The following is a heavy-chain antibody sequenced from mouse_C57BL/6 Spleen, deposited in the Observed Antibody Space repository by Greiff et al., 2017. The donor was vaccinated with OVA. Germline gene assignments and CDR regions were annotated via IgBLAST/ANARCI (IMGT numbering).Heavy chain of an antibody. V-gene: IGHV1-15*01. CDR2: IDPETGGT. CDR3: TRDWDADY. CDR1: GYTFTDYE. J-gene: IGHJ2*01. Sequence: QVQLKQSGAELVRPGASVTLSCKASGYTFTDYEMHWVKQTPVHGLEWIGAIDPETGGTAYNQKFKGQAILTADKSSSTAYMELRSLTSEDSAVYYCTRDWDADYWGQGTTLTVSS. D-gene: IGHD4-1*01.